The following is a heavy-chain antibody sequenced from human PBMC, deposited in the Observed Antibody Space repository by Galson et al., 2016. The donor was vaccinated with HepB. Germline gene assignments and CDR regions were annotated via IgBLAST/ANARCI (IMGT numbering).Heavy chain of an antibody. Sequence: SLRLSCAGSGFTFSDYYMSWVRLPHGKGLEWLSYISGSGHTIYYADSLQSRFTTSRDNAKNSLFLEMTSLTVEDTAVYYCARRQLLSLDSWGQGTLVTVSS. CDR1: GFTFSDYY. CDR3: ARRQLLSLDS. J-gene: IGHJ4*02. V-gene: IGHV3-11*01. D-gene: IGHD6-6*01. CDR2: ISGSGHTI.